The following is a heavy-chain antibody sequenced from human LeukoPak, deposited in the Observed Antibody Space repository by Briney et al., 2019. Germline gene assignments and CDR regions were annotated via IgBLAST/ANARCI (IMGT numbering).Heavy chain of an antibody. V-gene: IGHV1-18*01. CDR1: GYSFRRNG. J-gene: IGHJ4*02. CDR3: ARDVNYAFDY. CDR2: ISANSGNT. Sequence: ASVKVSCKSSGYSFRRNGISWVRQPPGQGLEWMAWISANSGNTNYAQNFQDRVTLTTDTSTSTAYMELRSLRSDDTAVYYCARDVNYAFDYWGQGTLVTVSS. D-gene: IGHD3-16*01.